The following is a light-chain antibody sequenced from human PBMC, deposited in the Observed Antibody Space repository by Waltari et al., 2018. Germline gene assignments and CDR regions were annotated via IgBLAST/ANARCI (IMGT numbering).Light chain of an antibody. Sequence: EIVLTQSPATLSLSPGERATLSCRVSQSVSSNLAWYQHKPGQAPRLVIYDASQRAAGIPASVSGSGSVTEFSLTISSLEPEDFAVYYCQQRNNRVSFVGVTRVEIK. CDR1: QSVSSN. J-gene: IGKJ4*01. CDR2: DAS. CDR3: QQRNNRVS. V-gene: IGKV3-11*01.